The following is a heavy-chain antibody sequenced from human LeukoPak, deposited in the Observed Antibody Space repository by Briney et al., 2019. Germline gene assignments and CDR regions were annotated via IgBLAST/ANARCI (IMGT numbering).Heavy chain of an antibody. Sequence: SETLSLTCAVYGASFSEYYWTWIRQSPGEGLEWIGETSHNGKTTYNPSLKSRVTILTDTSKQQFSLRLTSLTAVDSAVYYCARRTLSTMGAARQFDPWGQGTLVTVSS. V-gene: IGHV4-34*01. CDR3: ARRTLSTMGAARQFDP. D-gene: IGHD2-2*01. CDR2: TSHNGKT. CDR1: GASFSEYY. J-gene: IGHJ5*02.